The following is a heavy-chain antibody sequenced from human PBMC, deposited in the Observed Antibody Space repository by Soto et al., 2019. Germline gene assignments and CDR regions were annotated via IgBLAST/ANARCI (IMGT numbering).Heavy chain of an antibody. CDR3: AREVQVHTPAFVY. V-gene: IGHV1-69*19. J-gene: IGHJ4*02. D-gene: IGHD3-10*01. CDR2: ISPMVGAA. CDR1: GGTFNTYA. Sequence: QVQLVQSGAEMKKPGSSVKVSCQSSGGTFNTYAMNWVRQAPGQGPEWMGDISPMVGAANYAPKFEGRVTITADASPATTYMQLSRLPSEDSALYSCAREVQVHTPAFVYWGQGTLVTVSS.